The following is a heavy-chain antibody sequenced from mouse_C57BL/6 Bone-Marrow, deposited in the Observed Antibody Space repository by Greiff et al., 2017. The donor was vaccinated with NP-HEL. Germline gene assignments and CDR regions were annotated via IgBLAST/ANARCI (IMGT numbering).Heavy chain of an antibody. CDR3: TRGGSSYLFDY. D-gene: IGHD1-1*01. J-gene: IGHJ2*01. V-gene: IGHV6-6*01. Sequence: EVKLVESGGGLVQPGGSMKLSCAASGFTFSDAWMDWVRQSPEKGLEWVAEIRNKANNHATYYAESVKGRFTISRDDSKSSVYLQMNSLRAEDTGIYYCTRGGSSYLFDYWGQGTTLTVSS. CDR1: GFTFSDAW. CDR2: IRNKANNHAT.